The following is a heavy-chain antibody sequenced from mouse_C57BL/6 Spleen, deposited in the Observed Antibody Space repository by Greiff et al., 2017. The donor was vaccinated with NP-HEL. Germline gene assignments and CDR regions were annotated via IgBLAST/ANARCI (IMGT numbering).Heavy chain of an antibody. V-gene: IGHV1-82*01. CDR2: IYPGDGDT. D-gene: IGHD2-1*01. CDR3: ARDGNWGNFDY. CDR1: GYAFSSSW. J-gene: IGHJ2*01. Sequence: QVQLKESGPELVKPGASVKISCKASGYAFSSSWMNWVKQRPGKGLEWIGRIYPGDGDTNYNGKFKGKATLTADKSSSTAYMQLSSLTSEDSAVYFCARDGNWGNFDYWGQGTTLTVSS.